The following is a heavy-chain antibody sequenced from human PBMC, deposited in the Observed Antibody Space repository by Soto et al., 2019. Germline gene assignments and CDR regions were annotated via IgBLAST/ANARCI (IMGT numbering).Heavy chain of an antibody. CDR1: GFTFSSYG. J-gene: IGHJ5*02. D-gene: IGHD2-15*01. Sequence: QVQLVESGGGVVQPGRSLRLSCAASGFTFSSYGMHWVRQAPGKGLEWVAVIWYDGSNKYYADSVKGRFTISRDNSKNTLYLQMNSLIAEDTAVYYCARDRYCSGGSCPPGGWFDPWGQGTLVTVSS. V-gene: IGHV3-33*01. CDR2: IWYDGSNK. CDR3: ARDRYCSGGSCPPGGWFDP.